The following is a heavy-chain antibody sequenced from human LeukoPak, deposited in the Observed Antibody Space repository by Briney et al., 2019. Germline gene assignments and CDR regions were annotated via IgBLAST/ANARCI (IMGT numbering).Heavy chain of an antibody. Sequence: SETLSLTCAVYGGSFSGYYWSWIRQPPGKGLEWIGEVNHSGSTNYNPSLKSRVTISVDTSKNQFSLKLSSVTAADTAVYYCARAFRVPGYCSGGSCRRWFDPWGLGTLVTVSS. CDR3: ARAFRVPGYCSGGSCRRWFDP. CDR1: GGSFSGYY. V-gene: IGHV4-34*01. J-gene: IGHJ5*02. CDR2: VNHSGST. D-gene: IGHD2-15*01.